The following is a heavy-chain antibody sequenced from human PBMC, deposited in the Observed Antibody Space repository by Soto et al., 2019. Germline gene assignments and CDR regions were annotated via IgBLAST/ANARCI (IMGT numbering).Heavy chain of an antibody. J-gene: IGHJ5*02. D-gene: IGHD2-15*01. CDR1: GYTFSTYG. CDR3: ARDCKGAEGFDP. Sequence: QVQLVQSGAEVKKPGASVKVSCKASGYTFSTYGFSWVRQAPGQGLEWMGWIGADNGDTNYAQNFQGRVTMTTDTSTTTSYMELRSLTSDATAVYFCARDCKGAEGFDPWGQGTLVTISS. V-gene: IGHV1-18*01. CDR2: IGADNGDT.